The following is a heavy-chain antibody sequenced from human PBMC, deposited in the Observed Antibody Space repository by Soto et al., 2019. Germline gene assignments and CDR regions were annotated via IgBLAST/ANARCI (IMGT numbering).Heavy chain of an antibody. D-gene: IGHD1-26*01. J-gene: IGHJ4*02. V-gene: IGHV3-30*18. CDR2: ISYDGSNK. Sequence: GGSLRLSCAASGFTFSSYGMHWVRQAPGKGLEWVAVISYDGSNKYYADSVKGRFTISRDNSKNTLYLQMNSLRAEDTAVYYCAKERDSGSPAGYFDYWGQGTLVTVSS. CDR3: AKERDSGSPAGYFDY. CDR1: GFTFSSYG.